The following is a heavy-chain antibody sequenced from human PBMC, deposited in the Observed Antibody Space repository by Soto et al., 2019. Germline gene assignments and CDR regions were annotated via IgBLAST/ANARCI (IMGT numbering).Heavy chain of an antibody. J-gene: IGHJ4*02. V-gene: IGHV3-33*01. D-gene: IGHD6-13*01. CDR3: ARDLYSSSWYFARPLDY. CDR2: IWYDGSNK. Sequence: GGSLRLSCAASGFTFSSYGMHWVRQAPGKGLEWVAVIWYDGSNKYYADSVKGRFTISRDNSKNTLYLQMNSLRAEDTAVYYCARDLYSSSWYFARPLDYWGQGTLVTVSS. CDR1: GFTFSSYG.